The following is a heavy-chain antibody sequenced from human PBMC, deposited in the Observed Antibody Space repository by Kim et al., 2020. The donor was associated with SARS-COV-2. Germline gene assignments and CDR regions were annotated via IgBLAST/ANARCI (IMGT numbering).Heavy chain of an antibody. V-gene: IGHV3-20*01. CDR2: ST. Sequence: STGYTDSVTGRFTIARDNAKSSLFLQMNSPRAEDTALYHCVRGYAGGPFDLWGQGTLVTVSS. J-gene: IGHJ4*02. D-gene: IGHD3-16*01. CDR3: VRGYAGGPFDL.